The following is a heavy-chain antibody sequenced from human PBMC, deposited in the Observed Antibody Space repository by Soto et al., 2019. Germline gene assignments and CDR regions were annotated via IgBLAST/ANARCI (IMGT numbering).Heavy chain of an antibody. CDR2: ISGSGNYT. CDR1: GFTFSSYS. D-gene: IGHD4-4*01. Sequence: PGGSLRLSCAASGFTFSSYSTNWVRRAPGKGLEWVSSISGSGNYTHYADFLRGRFTISRDNAKTSLYLQMNSLRAEDTAVYYCAREGINNYNEYYFDSWGQGTVVTVSS. J-gene: IGHJ4*02. V-gene: IGHV3-21*01. CDR3: AREGINNYNEYYFDS.